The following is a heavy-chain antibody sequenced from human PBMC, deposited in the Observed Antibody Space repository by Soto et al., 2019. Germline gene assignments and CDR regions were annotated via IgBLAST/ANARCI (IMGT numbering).Heavy chain of an antibody. Sequence: SETLSLTCTVSGGSISSSNYYWGWIRQPPGKGLEWIGSIYYSGSTYHNPSLKSRVTISVDTSKKQFSLKLSSVTAADTAVYYCARLTTYYYAAGTYPDGFDIWGQGTMVTVSS. CDR2: IYYSGST. CDR1: GGSISSSNYY. D-gene: IGHD3-10*01. J-gene: IGHJ3*02. CDR3: ARLTTYYYAAGTYPDGFDI. V-gene: IGHV4-39*01.